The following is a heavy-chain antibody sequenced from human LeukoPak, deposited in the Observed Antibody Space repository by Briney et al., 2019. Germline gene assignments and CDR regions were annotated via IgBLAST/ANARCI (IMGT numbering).Heavy chain of an antibody. CDR1: SGSISTDC. CDR3: ARTQSGSYYMGYFDF. CDR2: FAYTGST. V-gene: IGHV4-59*01. D-gene: IGHD1-26*01. J-gene: IGHJ4*02. Sequence: SETLSLTCAISSGSISTDCWSWIRQPPGKGLELIGFFAYTGSTNYNPSFKSRVTISLDTSKNQFSLKLSSVTAADTAVYYCARTQSGSYYMGYFDFWGQGTLVTVSS.